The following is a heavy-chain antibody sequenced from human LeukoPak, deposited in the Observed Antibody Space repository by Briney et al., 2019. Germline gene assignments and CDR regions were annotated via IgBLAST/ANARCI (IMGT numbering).Heavy chain of an antibody. CDR2: IYHSGST. D-gene: IGHD3-10*01. V-gene: IGHV4-30-2*01. Sequence: SETLSLTCTVSGGSISSGGYYWSWIRQPPGKGLEWIGYIYHSGSTYYNPSLKSRVTISVDRSKNQFSLKLSSVTAADTAVYYCARLVELVRGVTRDYWGQGTLVTVSS. CDR3: ARLVELVRGVTRDY. CDR1: GGSISSGGYY. J-gene: IGHJ4*02.